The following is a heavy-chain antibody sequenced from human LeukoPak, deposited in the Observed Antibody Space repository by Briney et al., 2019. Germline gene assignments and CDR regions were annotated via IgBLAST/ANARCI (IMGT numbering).Heavy chain of an antibody. CDR2: IQYSGST. CDR1: GGSISSYH. CDR3: ASLIYDSSGYYFDK. J-gene: IGHJ4*02. D-gene: IGHD3-22*01. Sequence: SETLSLTCTVSGGSISSYHWSWIRQSPGKGLEWLGYIQYSGSTNRNPSLKSRVTISVDTSKNQFSLKLSSVTAADTAVYYCASLIYDSSGYYFDKWGQGTLATVSS. V-gene: IGHV4-59*08.